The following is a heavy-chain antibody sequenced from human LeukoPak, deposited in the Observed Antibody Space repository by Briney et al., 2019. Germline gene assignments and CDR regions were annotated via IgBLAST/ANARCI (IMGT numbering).Heavy chain of an antibody. CDR3: ASSPRPASGMDV. CDR2: IYPADSDI. CDR1: GFSINNYW. Sequence: GESLKISCQGSGFSINNYWIGWVRQMPGKGLEWMGIIYPADSDIRYSPSFQGQVTISADKSISTAYLQWSSLKASDTAMYYCASSPRPASGMDVWGQGTTVTVSS. J-gene: IGHJ6*02. V-gene: IGHV5-51*01.